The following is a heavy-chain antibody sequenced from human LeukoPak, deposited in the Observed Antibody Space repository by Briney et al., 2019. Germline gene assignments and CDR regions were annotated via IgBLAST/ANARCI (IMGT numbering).Heavy chain of an antibody. V-gene: IGHV5-51*01. D-gene: IGHD3-22*01. CDR3: ARPNITAYYDSSGYDDFDV. J-gene: IGHJ3*01. CDR2: IYPDDSDT. Sequence: GESLKISCEGSGYSITSYWIFWVRQMPGKGLEWMGIIYPDDSDTRYSPSFQGQVTISADKSINTAYLQWSSLKASDTAMYFCARPNITAYYDSSGYDDFDVWGQGTLVAVSS. CDR1: GYSITSYW.